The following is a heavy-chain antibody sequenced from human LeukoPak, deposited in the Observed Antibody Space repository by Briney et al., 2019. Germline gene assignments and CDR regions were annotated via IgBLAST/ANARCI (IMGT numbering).Heavy chain of an antibody. V-gene: IGHV1-8*03. CDR1: GYTFTSYD. CDR3: ARSVDTAMVNNWFDP. J-gene: IGHJ5*02. D-gene: IGHD5-18*01. Sequence: ASVKVSCKASGYTFTSYDINWVRQATGQWLEWMGWMNPNSGNTGYAQKFQGRVTITRNTSISTAYMELSSLRSEDTAVYYCARSVDTAMVNNWFDPWGQGTLVTVSS. CDR2: MNPNSGNT.